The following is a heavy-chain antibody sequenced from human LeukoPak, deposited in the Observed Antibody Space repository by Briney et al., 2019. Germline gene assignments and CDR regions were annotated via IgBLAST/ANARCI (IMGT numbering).Heavy chain of an antibody. V-gene: IGHV6-1*01. J-gene: IGHJ4*02. CDR2: TYYRSKWGN. D-gene: IGHD2-8*01. Sequence: SQTLSLTCAISGDSVSSNSASWHWIRQPPSRGLEWLGRTYYRSKWGNNYAVSVKSRITINPDTSKNQFSLQLKSVTSEDTAVYYCAREGGIFYMIDYWGQGTLVTVSS. CDR3: AREGGIFYMIDY. CDR1: GDSVSSNSAS.